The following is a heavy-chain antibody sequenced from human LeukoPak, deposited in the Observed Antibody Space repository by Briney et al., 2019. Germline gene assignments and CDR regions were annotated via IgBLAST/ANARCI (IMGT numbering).Heavy chain of an antibody. V-gene: IGHV4-34*01. Sequence: NPGGSLRLSCAASGFTFSNAWMSWIRQPPGKGLEWIGEINHSGSTNYNPSLKSRVTISVDTSKNQFSLKLSSVTAAGTAVYYCARGRRERLKFDPWGQGTLVTVSS. D-gene: IGHD1-26*01. CDR2: INHSGST. CDR3: ARGRRERLKFDP. J-gene: IGHJ5*02. CDR1: GFTFSNAW.